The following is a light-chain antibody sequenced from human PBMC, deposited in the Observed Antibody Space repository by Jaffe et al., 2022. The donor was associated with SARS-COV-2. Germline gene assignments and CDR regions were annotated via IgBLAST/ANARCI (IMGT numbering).Light chain of an antibody. CDR1: ESINTY. V-gene: IGKV1-39*01. CDR2: GAS. CDR3: QQSYGTQWT. Sequence: DIQMTQSPSSLSASVGDTVTMTCRASESINTYLNWYQQKPGKAPNLLIYGASTSLNGVPSRFSGSGSGADFILTIHGLQPEDVATYYCQQSYGTQWTFGQGTKVEIK. J-gene: IGKJ1*01.